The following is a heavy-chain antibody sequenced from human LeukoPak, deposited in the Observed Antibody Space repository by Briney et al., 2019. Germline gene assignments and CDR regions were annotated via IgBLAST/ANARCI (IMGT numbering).Heavy chain of an antibody. CDR3: ARTTVNDYYYYYMDV. Sequence: SSETLSLTCAVYGGSFSGYYWSWIRQPPGKGLEWIGEINHSGSTNYNPSLKSRATISVDTSKNQFSLKLSSVTAADTAVYYCARTTVNDYYYYYMDVWGKGTTVTVSS. J-gene: IGHJ6*03. CDR1: GGSFSGYY. CDR2: INHSGST. D-gene: IGHD4-11*01. V-gene: IGHV4-34*01.